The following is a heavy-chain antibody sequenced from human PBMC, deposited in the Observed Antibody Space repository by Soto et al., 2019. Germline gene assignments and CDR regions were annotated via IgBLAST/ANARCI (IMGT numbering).Heavy chain of an antibody. J-gene: IGHJ4*02. D-gene: IGHD2-8*01. Sequence: QVQLVESGGGVVQPGRSLRLSCAVTGFSFRSYAMYWVRQAPGKGLEWVAVIYYDGSNKYYADSVKGRFTISRDNSKDTLYLQMDSLRAADTALYYCARGAFGKGVTNDYWGQGTLVTVSS. V-gene: IGHV3-30*04. CDR1: GFSFRSYA. CDR2: IYYDGSNK. CDR3: ARGAFGKGVTNDY.